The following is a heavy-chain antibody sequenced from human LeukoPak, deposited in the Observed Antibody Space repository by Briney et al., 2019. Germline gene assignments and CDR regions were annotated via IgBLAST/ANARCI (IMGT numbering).Heavy chain of an antibody. CDR2: ISSSSSYI. V-gene: IGHV3-21*01. Sequence: PGGSLRLSCAASGFTFSSYSMNWVRQAPGKGLEWVSSISSSSSYIYYADSVKGRFTISRDNAKNSLYLQMNSLRAEDTAVYYCARDYVVPAAIWNLNWFDPWGQGTLVTVSS. CDR1: GFTFSSYS. D-gene: IGHD2-2*02. J-gene: IGHJ5*02. CDR3: ARDYVVPAAIWNLNWFDP.